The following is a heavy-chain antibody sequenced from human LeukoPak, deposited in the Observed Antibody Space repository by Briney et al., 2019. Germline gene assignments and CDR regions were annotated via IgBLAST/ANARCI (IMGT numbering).Heavy chain of an antibody. CDR1: GFTLRDYY. J-gene: IGHJ6*03. CDR2: ISSSGSTI. CDR3: ARDSGYSYGHYYYYYMDV. Sequence: GGCLRLSYAACGFTLRDYYMRWIRDAPGKGLEWVSYISSSGSTIYYADSVKGRFTISRDNAKNSLYLQMNSLRAEDTAVYYCARDSGYSYGHYYYYYMDVWGKGTTVTVSS. D-gene: IGHD5-18*01. V-gene: IGHV3-11*04.